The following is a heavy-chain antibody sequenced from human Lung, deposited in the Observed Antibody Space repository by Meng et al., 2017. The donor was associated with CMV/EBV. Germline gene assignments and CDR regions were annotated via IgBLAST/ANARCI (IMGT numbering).Heavy chain of an antibody. V-gene: IGHV3-30*03. J-gene: IGHJ4*02. CDR2: ISYDGSNK. CDR1: GFTFSSYW. D-gene: IGHD6-19*01. CDR3: APLGTSSADPPN. Sequence: SCAASGFTFSSYWMHWVRQAPGKGLEWVAVISYDGSNKYYADSVKGRFTISRDNSKNTLYLQMNSLRAEDTAVYYCAPLGTSSADPPNWGQGTLVTVSS.